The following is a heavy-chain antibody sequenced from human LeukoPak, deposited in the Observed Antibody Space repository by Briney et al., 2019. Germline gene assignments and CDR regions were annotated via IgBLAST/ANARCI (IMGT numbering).Heavy chain of an antibody. CDR3: ARGGEVDPMIRGVIYYNGMDV. Sequence: GGSLRLSCAASGLTFSGSWMSWVRQVPGKGLEWVANIKEDGSETYYVDSVKGRFTISRDNAKNSHYMQMNSLRAEDTAVYYCARGGEVDPMIRGVIYYNGMDVWGQGTTVTVSS. D-gene: IGHD3-10*01. J-gene: IGHJ6*02. CDR2: IKEDGSET. V-gene: IGHV3-7*01. CDR1: GLTFSGSW.